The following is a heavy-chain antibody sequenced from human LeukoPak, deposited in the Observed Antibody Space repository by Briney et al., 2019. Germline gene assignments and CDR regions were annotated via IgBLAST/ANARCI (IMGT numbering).Heavy chain of an antibody. Sequence: GGSLRLSCAASGFTFSSYGMHWVRQAPGKGLKWVAVIWYDGSNKYYADSVKGRFTISRDNSKNTLYLQMNSLRAEDTAVYYCAKDLRGQWLLRGDYFDYWGQGTLVTVSS. V-gene: IGHV3-33*06. J-gene: IGHJ4*02. CDR2: IWYDGSNK. CDR1: GFTFSSYG. CDR3: AKDLRGQWLLRGDYFDY. D-gene: IGHD6-19*01.